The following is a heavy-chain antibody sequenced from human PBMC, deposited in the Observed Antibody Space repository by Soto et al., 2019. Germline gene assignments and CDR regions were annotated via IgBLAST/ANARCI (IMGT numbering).Heavy chain of an antibody. J-gene: IGHJ6*02. CDR2: ISWNSGSI. Sequence: SLRLSCAASGFTFDDYAMHWVRQAPGKGLEWVSGISWNSGSIGYADSVKGRFTISRDNAKNSLYLQMNSLRAEETALYYCAKDGTLAGTTYYYGMDVWGQGTTVTVSS. CDR3: AKDGTLAGTTYYYGMDV. V-gene: IGHV3-9*01. CDR1: GFTFDDYA. D-gene: IGHD6-19*01.